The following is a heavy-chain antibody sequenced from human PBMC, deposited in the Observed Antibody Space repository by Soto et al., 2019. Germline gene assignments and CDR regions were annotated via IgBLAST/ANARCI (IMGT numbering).Heavy chain of an antibody. CDR3: ATSVNSAMAFDY. J-gene: IGHJ4*02. Sequence: QVQLVQSGAEVKKPGASVKVSCKASGYTFTHYYMHWVRQAPGQGLEWMGIINPNGGSTTYAQRFRAGFTKTRDTSTSTVYIELSSLRSEDSAVYYCATSVNSAMAFDYWGQGTLVTVSS. V-gene: IGHV1-46*01. D-gene: IGHD5-18*01. CDR2: INPNGGST. CDR1: GYTFTHYY.